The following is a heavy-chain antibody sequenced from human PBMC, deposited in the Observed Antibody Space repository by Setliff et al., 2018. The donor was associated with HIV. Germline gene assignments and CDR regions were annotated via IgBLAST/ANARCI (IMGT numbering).Heavy chain of an antibody. Sequence: GALRLSCAASGFTFSSYAMSWVRQAPGKGLEWVSVISVSGRSTYYADSVKGRFTISRDNAKNSLYLQMNSLRAEDTAVYYCAREDQLLSGHYYYNGMDVWGQGTTVTVSS. CDR2: ISVSGRST. D-gene: IGHD2-2*01. J-gene: IGHJ6*02. CDR3: AREDQLLSGHYYYNGMDV. V-gene: IGHV3-23*01. CDR1: GFTFSSYA.